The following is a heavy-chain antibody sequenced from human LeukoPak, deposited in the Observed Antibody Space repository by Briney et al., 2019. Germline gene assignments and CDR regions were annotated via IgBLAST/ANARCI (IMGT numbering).Heavy chain of an antibody. CDR3: AELGITMIGGV. D-gene: IGHD3-10*02. Sequence: GGSLRLSRAASGFTFSSYGMSWVRQAPGKGLEWVSYISSSGSTIYYADSVKGRFTISRDNAKNSLYLQMNSLRAEDTAVYYCAELGITMIGGVWGKGTTVTISS. V-gene: IGHV3-48*04. CDR2: ISSSGSTI. J-gene: IGHJ6*04. CDR1: GFTFSSYG.